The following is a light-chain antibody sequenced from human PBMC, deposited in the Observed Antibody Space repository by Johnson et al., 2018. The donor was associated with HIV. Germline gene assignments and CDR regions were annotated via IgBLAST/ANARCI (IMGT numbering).Light chain of an antibody. CDR2: DNN. CDR3: GTWDSSLSVYV. V-gene: IGLV1-51*01. CDR1: SSNIGNNY. J-gene: IGLJ1*01. Sequence: QSVLTQPPSVSAAPGQKVTISCSGSSSNIGNNYVSWYQQLPGTAPKLLIYDNNKRPSGIPDRFSGSKSGTSATLGITGRQTGDEADYYCGTWDSSLSVYVFGTETKVTVL.